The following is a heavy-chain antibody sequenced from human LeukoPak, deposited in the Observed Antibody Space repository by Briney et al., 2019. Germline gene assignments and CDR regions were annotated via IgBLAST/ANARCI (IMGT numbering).Heavy chain of an antibody. D-gene: IGHD4-17*01. CDR2: ISYDGSNK. Sequence: PGGSLRLSCAASGFTFSSYGMHWVRQAPGKGLEWVAVISYDGSNKYYADSVKGRFTISRDDSKNTLYLQMNSLRAEDTAVYYCAKGGTRFRGDSPFDYWGQGTLVTVSS. J-gene: IGHJ4*02. CDR1: GFTFSSYG. V-gene: IGHV3-30*18. CDR3: AKGGTRFRGDSPFDY.